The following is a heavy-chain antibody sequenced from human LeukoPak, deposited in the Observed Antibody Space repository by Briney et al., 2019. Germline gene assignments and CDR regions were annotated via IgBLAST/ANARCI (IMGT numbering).Heavy chain of an antibody. CDR2: ISSSSSTI. CDR1: GFTFSSYS. J-gene: IGHJ4*02. CDR3: ARDLDTYYYDSSGYPPPPDY. V-gene: IGHV3-48*01. Sequence: GRSLRLSCGASGFTFSSYSMNWVRQAPGKGLEWVSYISSSSSTIYYADSVKGRFTISRDNAKNSLYLQMNSLRAEDTAMYYCARDLDTYYYDSSGYPPPPDYRGQGTLVTVSS. D-gene: IGHD3-22*01.